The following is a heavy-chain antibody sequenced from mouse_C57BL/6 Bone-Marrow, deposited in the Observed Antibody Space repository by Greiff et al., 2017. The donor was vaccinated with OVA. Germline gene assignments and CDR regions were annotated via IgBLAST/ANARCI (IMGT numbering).Heavy chain of an antibody. J-gene: IGHJ1*03. D-gene: IGHD1-1*01. CDR3: ARPYYGSSYGWYFDV. V-gene: IGHV1-53*01. CDR1: GYTFTSYW. Sequence: QVQLQQSGPELVKPGASVKLSCKASGYTFTSYWMHWVKQRPGQGLEWIGNINPSNGGTNYNEKFKSKATLTVDKSSSTAYMQLSSLTSEDSAVYYCARPYYGSSYGWYFDVWGTGTTVTVSS. CDR2: INPSNGGT.